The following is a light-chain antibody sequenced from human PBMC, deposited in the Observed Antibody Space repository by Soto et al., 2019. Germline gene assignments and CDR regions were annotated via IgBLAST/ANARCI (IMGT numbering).Light chain of an antibody. CDR2: GAY. CDR3: KQRSNWPIT. CDR1: QSLLYSDGNTY. J-gene: IGKJ5*01. V-gene: IGKV2-30*01. Sequence: DVVMTQSPLSLPVTLGQPASISCRSSQSLLYSDGNTYLTWFQQRPGQSPRLLIYGAYNRATGIQDRFSGSGSGTDFTLTISRLEPEDFAVYYCKQRSNWPITFGQGTRLEI.